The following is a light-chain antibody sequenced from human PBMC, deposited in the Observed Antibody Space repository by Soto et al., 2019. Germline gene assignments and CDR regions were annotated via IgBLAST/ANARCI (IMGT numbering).Light chain of an antibody. Sequence: DIQMTQSPSTLSASLGDRVTITCRASQSISSRLAWYQQKPGKAPNLLIYKASSLESGVPSRFSGSGSGTDFPLTISSLQPDDFATYYCQQYNTYARTFGQGTKVEI. CDR3: QQYNTYART. CDR2: KAS. V-gene: IGKV1-5*03. J-gene: IGKJ1*01. CDR1: QSISSR.